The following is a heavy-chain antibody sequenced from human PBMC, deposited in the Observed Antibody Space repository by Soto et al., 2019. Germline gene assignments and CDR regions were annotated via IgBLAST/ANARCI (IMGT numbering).Heavy chain of an antibody. D-gene: IGHD6-13*01. J-gene: IGHJ6*02. V-gene: IGHV3-21*01. Sequence: GGSLRLSCAASGFTFSSYSMNWVRQAPGKXLEWVSSISSSSSYIYYADSVKGRFTTSRDNAKNSLYLQMNSLRAEDTAVYYCARDRAAAAGTMDYYYGMDVWGQGTTVTVSS. CDR1: GFTFSSYS. CDR2: ISSSSSYI. CDR3: ARDRAAAAGTMDYYYGMDV.